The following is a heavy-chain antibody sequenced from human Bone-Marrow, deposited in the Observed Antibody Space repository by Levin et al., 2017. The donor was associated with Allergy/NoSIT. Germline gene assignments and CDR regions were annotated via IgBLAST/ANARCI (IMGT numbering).Heavy chain of an antibody. Sequence: PGGSLRLSCAASGFTFSSYAMSWVRQAPGKGLEWVSAISGSGGSTYYADSVKGRFTISRDNSKNTLYLQMNSLRAEDTAVYYCAKVDGYYGSGSYSAGHYWGQGTLVTVSS. J-gene: IGHJ4*02. CDR3: AKVDGYYGSGSYSAGHY. V-gene: IGHV3-23*01. D-gene: IGHD3-10*01. CDR1: GFTFSSYA. CDR2: ISGSGGST.